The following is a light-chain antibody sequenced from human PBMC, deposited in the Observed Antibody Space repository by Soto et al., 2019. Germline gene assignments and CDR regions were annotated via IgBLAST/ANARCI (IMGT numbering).Light chain of an antibody. Sequence: EIVLTQSPATLSLSPGERVTLSCWASQSLTNNFLAWYQQRPGLAPKLLIFDVSTRATGIPDRFSGSGSGTDFTLTISRLEPEDFAVYYCQRFDNSPTFGGGTKVEFK. J-gene: IGKJ4*01. V-gene: IGKV3D-20*01. CDR3: QRFDNSPT. CDR2: DVS. CDR1: QSLTNNF.